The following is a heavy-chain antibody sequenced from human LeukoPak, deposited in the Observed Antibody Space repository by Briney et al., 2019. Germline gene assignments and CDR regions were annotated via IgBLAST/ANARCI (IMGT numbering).Heavy chain of an antibody. CDR1: GDSINNYY. Sequence: SSETLSLTCTVSGDSINNYYWSWIRQSPGQGLEWIGYIYYSGSTKYNPSLKSRVTILVDTSKNQFSLKLSSVTAADTATYYCSRHRGSGSPYFDYWGQGTLVTVSS. J-gene: IGHJ4*02. CDR3: SRHRGSGSPYFDY. D-gene: IGHD3-10*01. CDR2: IYYSGST. V-gene: IGHV4-59*08.